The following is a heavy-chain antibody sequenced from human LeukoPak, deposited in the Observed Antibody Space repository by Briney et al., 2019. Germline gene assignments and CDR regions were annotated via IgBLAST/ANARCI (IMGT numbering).Heavy chain of an antibody. V-gene: IGHV3-7*01. J-gene: IGHJ5*02. CDR2: IKQDGTEK. CDR1: GFTVSSNY. Sequence: GGSLRLSCAASGFTVSSNYMSWVRQAPGKGLEWVASIKQDGTEKYYLDSLEGRFTISRDNAKNSVHLQINRLRAEDTAVYYCARRGTIAVPVFWFDPWGQGTLVIVSS. D-gene: IGHD6-19*01. CDR3: ARRGTIAVPVFWFDP.